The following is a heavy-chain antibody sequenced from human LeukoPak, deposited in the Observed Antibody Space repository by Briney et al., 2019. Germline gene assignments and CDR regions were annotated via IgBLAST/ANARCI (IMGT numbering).Heavy chain of an antibody. CDR1: GGSITSYY. J-gene: IGHJ3*02. CDR2: IFYSGGT. V-gene: IGHV4-59*12. D-gene: IGHD6-13*01. CDR3: ASKKRIAAAALGAFDI. Sequence: ETLSLTCTVSGGSITSYYWSWIRQPPGKGLEWIGYIFYSGGTNCNPSLKNRVTILVDTSKNQISLKLSSVTAADTAVYYCASKKRIAAAALGAFDIWGQGTMVTVSS.